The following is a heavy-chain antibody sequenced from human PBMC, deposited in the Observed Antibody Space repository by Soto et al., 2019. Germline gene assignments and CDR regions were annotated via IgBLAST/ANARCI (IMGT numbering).Heavy chain of an antibody. CDR3: ARGRVSSGWSRCWLDP. V-gene: IGHV4-34*01. Sequence: QVQLHQWGAGLLKPSETLSLTCAVYGGSFSDYYWNWIRQPPGKGLEWIGEINHSGTTNYSPSLKSRVTVSVDTSKNQFSLELSSATAADTAVYYCARGRVSSGWSRCWLDPWGQGTLVTVSS. J-gene: IGHJ5*02. CDR2: INHSGTT. CDR1: GGSFSDYY. D-gene: IGHD6-19*01.